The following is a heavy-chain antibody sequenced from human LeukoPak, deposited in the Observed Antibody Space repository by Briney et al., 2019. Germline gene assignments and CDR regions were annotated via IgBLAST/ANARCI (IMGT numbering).Heavy chain of an antibody. Sequence: GGSLRLSCAASGFTFTNAWMTWVRQTSEKGLEWVSRIKSSADGGTADYGAAVRGRFSVSRDDSKNTVYLQMNSLRTEDSAVYYCTTDLVSWGWGNHDAFNIWGQGTMVTVSS. V-gene: IGHV3-15*01. CDR3: TTDLVSWGWGNHDAFNI. D-gene: IGHD3-16*01. J-gene: IGHJ3*02. CDR2: IKSSADGGTA. CDR1: GFTFTNAW.